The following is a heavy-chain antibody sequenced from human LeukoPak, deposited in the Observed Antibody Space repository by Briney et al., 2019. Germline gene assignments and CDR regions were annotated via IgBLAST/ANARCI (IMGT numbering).Heavy chain of an antibody. CDR1: GFTFRTYG. CDR3: ARNAYNYGGFDY. Sequence: GGSLRLSCTASGFTFRTYGMVRVRQAPGKGLEWVAVIWYDGSNENYADSVKGRFTISRVNSKSTLFLQMNSLRAEDTAVYYCARNAYNYGGFDYWGLGTLVTVSS. J-gene: IGHJ4*02. CDR2: IWYDGSNE. D-gene: IGHD5-24*01. V-gene: IGHV3-33*01.